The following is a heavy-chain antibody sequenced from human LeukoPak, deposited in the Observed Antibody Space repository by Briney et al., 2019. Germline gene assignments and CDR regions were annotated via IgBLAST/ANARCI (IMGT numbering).Heavy chain of an antibody. Sequence: NPSETLSLTCTVSGGSVSSGSNYWSWIRQPPGKRLEWIGYIYYSGSTNYNPSLNSRVTISLDTSKNQFSLNLSSVTAADTAVYYCARVEGSCRGAGRYPFSFDDWGQGTLVTVSS. D-gene: IGHD2-15*01. V-gene: IGHV4-61*01. J-gene: IGHJ4*02. CDR3: ARVEGSCRGAGRYPFSFDD. CDR1: GGSVSSGSNY. CDR2: IYYSGST.